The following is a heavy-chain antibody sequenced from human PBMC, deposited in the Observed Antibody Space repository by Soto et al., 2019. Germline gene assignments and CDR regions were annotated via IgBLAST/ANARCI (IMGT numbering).Heavy chain of an antibody. CDR1: GGSFSDNY. J-gene: IGHJ6*02. CDR2: INPSGST. CDR3: ATPRKNFYYYGMDV. V-gene: IGHV4-34*01. Sequence: PSETLSLTCAVYGGSFSDNYWSWIRQPPGKGLEWIGEINPSGSTNYNPSLKSRVTISVDTSNNQFSLRLTSVTAADTAVYYCATPRKNFYYYGMDVWGQGTTVTVSS.